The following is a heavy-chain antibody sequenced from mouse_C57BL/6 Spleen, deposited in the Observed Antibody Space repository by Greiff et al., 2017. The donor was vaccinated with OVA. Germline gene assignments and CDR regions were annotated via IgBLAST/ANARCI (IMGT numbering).Heavy chain of an antibody. J-gene: IGHJ4*01. CDR2: IYPGSGNT. V-gene: IGHV1-76*01. CDR3: ARPYDGYYVYAMDY. Sequence: VQLVESGAELVRPGASVKLSCKASGYTFTDYYINWVKQRPGQGLEWIARIYPGSGNTYYNEKFKGKATLTAEKSSSTAYMQLSSLTSEDSAVYFCARPYDGYYVYAMDYWGQGTSVTVSS. CDR1: GYTFTDYY. D-gene: IGHD2-3*01.